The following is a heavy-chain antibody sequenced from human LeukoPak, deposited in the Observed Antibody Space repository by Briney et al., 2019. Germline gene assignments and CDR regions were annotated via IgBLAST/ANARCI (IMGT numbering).Heavy chain of an antibody. J-gene: IGHJ4*02. CDR2: IWYDGSNK. CDR3: ARAPSGYCSGGSCYSPIDY. Sequence: GGSLRLSCAASGFTFSSYGMHWVRQAPGKGLEWGAVIWYDGSNKYYADSVKGRSTISRDNSKNTLYLQMNSLRAEDTAVYYCARAPSGYCSGGSCYSPIDYWGQGTLVTVSS. V-gene: IGHV3-33*01. D-gene: IGHD2-15*01. CDR1: GFTFSSYG.